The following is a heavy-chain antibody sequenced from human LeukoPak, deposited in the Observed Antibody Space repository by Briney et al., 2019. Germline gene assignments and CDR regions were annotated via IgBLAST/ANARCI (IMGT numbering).Heavy chain of an antibody. CDR1: GGSISSYY. D-gene: IGHD3-22*01. Sequence: SETLSLTCTVSGGSISSYYWSWIRQPAGKGLEWIGRIYTSGSTNYNPSLKSRVTMSVDTSKNQFSLKLSSVTAADTAVYYCARSYYDSSGYYPENYYYYYMDVWGKGTTVTISS. J-gene: IGHJ6*03. CDR2: IYTSGST. CDR3: ARSYYDSSGYYPENYYYYYMDV. V-gene: IGHV4-4*07.